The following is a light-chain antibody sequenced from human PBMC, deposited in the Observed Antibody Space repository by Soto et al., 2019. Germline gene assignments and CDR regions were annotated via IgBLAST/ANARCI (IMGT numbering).Light chain of an antibody. J-gene: IGKJ1*01. Sequence: EIVMTQSPATLSVSPGESATLSCRASQSVSSNLAWYQQKPGQAPRLLIYGASTRPAGIPARFSGSWSGTEFTLTIISLQSEDFAVYYCQHYSNWPPWTFGQGTKVEIK. V-gene: IGKV3-15*01. CDR3: QHYSNWPPWT. CDR1: QSVSSN. CDR2: GAS.